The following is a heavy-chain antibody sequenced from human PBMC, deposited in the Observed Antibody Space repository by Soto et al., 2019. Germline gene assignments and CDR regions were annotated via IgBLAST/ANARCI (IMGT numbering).Heavy chain of an antibody. CDR3: ASEYCSGGSCYGDYYYYMDV. D-gene: IGHD2-15*01. Sequence: QVQLVQSAAEVKKPGSSVKVSCKASGGTFSSYTISWVRQAPGQGLEWMGRIIPIHGIANYAQKFQGRVTITADKSTSTAYMELSSLRSEDTAVYYCASEYCSGGSCYGDYYYYMDVWGKGTTVTVSS. V-gene: IGHV1-69*02. CDR2: IIPIHGIA. J-gene: IGHJ6*03. CDR1: GGTFSSYT.